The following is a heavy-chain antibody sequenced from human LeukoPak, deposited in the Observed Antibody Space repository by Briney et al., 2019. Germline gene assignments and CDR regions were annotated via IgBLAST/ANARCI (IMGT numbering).Heavy chain of an antibody. Sequence: PGGSLRLSCAASGFTFSYYGMHWVRQAPGKGLEWVTCIAYDGGKEYYADSVMGRFTISRDNSKNTLYLQMNSLRAEDTAVYYCAKAYGSGSYWYFDLWGRGTLVTVSS. CDR2: IAYDGGKE. D-gene: IGHD3-10*01. V-gene: IGHV3-30*18. J-gene: IGHJ2*01. CDR1: GFTFSYYG. CDR3: AKAYGSGSYWYFDL.